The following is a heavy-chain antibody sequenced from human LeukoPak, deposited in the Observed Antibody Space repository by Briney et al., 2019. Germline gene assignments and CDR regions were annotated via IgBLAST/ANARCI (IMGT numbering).Heavy chain of an antibody. Sequence: PGGSLRLSCAASGFPFSSNWMHWVRQAPGKGLVWVSRINSDGSSPHYADSVKGRFTISRDNSKNTLYLQMNSLRAEDTAVYYCAREDTFGGVIVSPRNWFDPWGQGTLVTVSS. CDR3: AREDTFGGVIVSPRNWFDP. J-gene: IGHJ5*02. V-gene: IGHV3-74*01. CDR1: GFPFSSNW. D-gene: IGHD3-16*02. CDR2: INSDGSSP.